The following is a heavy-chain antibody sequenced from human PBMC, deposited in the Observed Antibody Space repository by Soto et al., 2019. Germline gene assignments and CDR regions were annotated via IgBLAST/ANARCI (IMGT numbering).Heavy chain of an antibody. J-gene: IGHJ6*02. D-gene: IGHD6-19*01. Sequence: GGSLRLSCAASGFTFSSYAMHWVRQAPGKGLEWVAVISYDGSNKYYADSVKGRFTISRDNSKNTLYLQMNSLGAEDTAVYYCATVAGTSAPARYYYGMDVWGQGTTVIGS. CDR3: ATVAGTSAPARYYYGMDV. CDR1: GFTFSSYA. V-gene: IGHV3-30-3*01. CDR2: ISYDGSNK.